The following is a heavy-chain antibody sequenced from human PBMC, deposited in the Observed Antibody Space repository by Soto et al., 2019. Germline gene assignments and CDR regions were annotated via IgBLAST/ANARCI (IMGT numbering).Heavy chain of an antibody. D-gene: IGHD2-15*01. V-gene: IGHV3-23*01. CDR3: AKDYWSCSGGCCYGPFDY. CDR2: ISGSGGST. J-gene: IGHJ4*02. Sequence: EVQLLESGGGLVQPGGSLRLSCAASGFTFSSYAMSWVRQAPGKGLEWVSAISGSGGSTYYADSVKGRFTISRDNSKNTLYLQMNSLRAEDTAVYYCAKDYWSCSGGCCYGPFDYWGQGTLVTVSS. CDR1: GFTFSSYA.